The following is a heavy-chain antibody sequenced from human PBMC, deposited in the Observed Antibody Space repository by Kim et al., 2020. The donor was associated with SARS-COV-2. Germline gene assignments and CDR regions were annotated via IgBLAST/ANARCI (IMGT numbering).Heavy chain of an antibody. CDR1: GFTFSDYY. CDR3: ASRSSTLNAFDI. D-gene: IGHD6-13*01. Sequence: GGSLRLSCAASGFTFSDYYMSWIRQAPGKGLEWVSYISSSSSYTNYADSVKGRFTISRDNAKNSLYLQMNSLRAEDTAVYYCASRSSTLNAFDIWGQGTMVTVSS. CDR2: ISSSSSYT. J-gene: IGHJ3*02. V-gene: IGHV3-11*06.